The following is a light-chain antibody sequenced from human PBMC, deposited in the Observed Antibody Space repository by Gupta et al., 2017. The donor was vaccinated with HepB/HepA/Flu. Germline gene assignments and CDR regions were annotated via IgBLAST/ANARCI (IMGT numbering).Light chain of an antibody. J-gene: IGLJ2*01. Sequence: QSVLTQPPSASGTPGQTVSISCFGSSSNVGSRTVNWYQPLPGTTPKLLIYNNYQRPSGVPDRFSGSKSGTSASLAINGLQSEDEADYYCATWDNSLNGVIFGGGTKLTVL. CDR2: NNY. V-gene: IGLV1-44*01. CDR3: ATWDNSLNGVI. CDR1: SSNVGSRT.